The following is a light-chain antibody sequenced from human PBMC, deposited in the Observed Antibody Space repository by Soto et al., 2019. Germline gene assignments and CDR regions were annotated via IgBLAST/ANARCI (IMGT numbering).Light chain of an antibody. CDR3: AAWDDSLNGYV. CDR1: SSNIGSNT. V-gene: IGLV1-44*01. J-gene: IGLJ1*01. Sequence: QSVLTQPPSASGTPGQRVTISCSGSSSNIGSNTANWYQQLPGTAPKLLIYSNNQRPSGVPDRFSGSKSATSASLAISGLQAEDEADYYCAAWDDSLNGYVFGTGTKLTVL. CDR2: SNN.